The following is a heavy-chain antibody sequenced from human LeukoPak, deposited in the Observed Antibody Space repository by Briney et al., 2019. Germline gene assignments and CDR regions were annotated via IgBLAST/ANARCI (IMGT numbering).Heavy chain of an antibody. D-gene: IGHD6-13*01. J-gene: IGHJ5*02. Sequence: QTGGSLRLSCAASGFTFSSYWMNWVRQAPGKGLEWVANIKQDGSEKKYVASVKGRFTISRDNAKNSLYLQMNSLRAEDTAMYYCMTASRSSSWPPPTWGQGTLVTVSS. CDR2: IKQDGSEK. V-gene: IGHV3-7*01. CDR1: GFTFSSYW. CDR3: MTASRSSSWPPPT.